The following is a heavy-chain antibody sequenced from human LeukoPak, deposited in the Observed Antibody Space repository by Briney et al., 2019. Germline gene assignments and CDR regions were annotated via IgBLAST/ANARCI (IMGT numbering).Heavy chain of an antibody. CDR1: GFTFSSYS. Sequence: GGSLGLSCAASGFTFSSYSMNWVRQAPGKGLEWVSSISSSSSYIYYADSVKGRFTISRDNAKNSLYLQMNSLRAEDTAVYYCARGPYCSGGSCYSDLIDYWGQGTLVTVSS. D-gene: IGHD2-15*01. CDR2: ISSSSSYI. CDR3: ARGPYCSGGSCYSDLIDY. J-gene: IGHJ4*02. V-gene: IGHV3-21*01.